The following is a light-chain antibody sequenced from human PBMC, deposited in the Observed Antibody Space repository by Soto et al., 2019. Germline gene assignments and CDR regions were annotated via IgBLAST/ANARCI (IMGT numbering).Light chain of an antibody. CDR1: ESVNSNY. J-gene: IGKJ2*01. CDR3: QQYGSSPLYT. V-gene: IGKV3-20*01. CDR2: GSS. Sequence: EIVLTQSPGTLSLSPGERATLSCRGSESVNSNYLAWYQQKPGQAPRLLIYGSSSRATGIPDSFSGSGSGTDFTLTNSILETEDLAVSYYQQYGSSPLYTFGQGTKLEIK.